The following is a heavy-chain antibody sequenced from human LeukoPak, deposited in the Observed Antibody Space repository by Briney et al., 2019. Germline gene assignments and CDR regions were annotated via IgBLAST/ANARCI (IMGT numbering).Heavy chain of an antibody. CDR3: ATPSGTTINY. CDR1: GFTFSNAW. CDR2: IKTETDGGTT. Sequence: PGGSLRLSCAVSGFTFSNAWMTWVRQAPGKGLGWVGRIKTETDGGTTDYAAPVRGRFTISRDDSNNTLYLQMHSLKTEDTAVYYCATPSGTTINYWGQGTLVTVSS. D-gene: IGHD1-1*01. J-gene: IGHJ4*02. V-gene: IGHV3-15*01.